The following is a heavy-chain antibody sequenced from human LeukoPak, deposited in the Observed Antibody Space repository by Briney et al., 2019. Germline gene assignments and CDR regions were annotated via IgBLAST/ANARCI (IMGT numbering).Heavy chain of an antibody. V-gene: IGHV3-7*01. D-gene: IGHD5-12*01. CDR2: IKQDGSEK. J-gene: IGHJ4*02. CDR3: ARELRGYRDFDY. CDR1: GFTFSRYW. Sequence: AGSLRLSCAASGFTFSRYWMSWVRQAPGKGLEWAANIKQDGSEKYYVDSVKGRFTISRDNAKNSLYLQMNSLRAEDTAVYYCARELRGYRDFDYCGQGTLVTVSS.